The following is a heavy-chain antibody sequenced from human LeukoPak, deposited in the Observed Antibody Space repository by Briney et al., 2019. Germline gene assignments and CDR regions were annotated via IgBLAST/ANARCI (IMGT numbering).Heavy chain of an antibody. Sequence: GRSLRLSCAASGFTFSTYAMDWVRQAPGKGLEWVAVISHDGSKKYYAGSVKGRFTISRDNSKNTLYLQMNSLRAEDTAVYYCAKDRSSGWYLAFDYWGQGTLVTVSS. V-gene: IGHV3-30*04. CDR1: GFTFSTYA. J-gene: IGHJ4*02. D-gene: IGHD6-19*01. CDR3: AKDRSSGWYLAFDY. CDR2: ISHDGSKK.